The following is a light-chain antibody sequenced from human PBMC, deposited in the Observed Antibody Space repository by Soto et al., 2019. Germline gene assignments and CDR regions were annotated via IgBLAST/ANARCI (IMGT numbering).Light chain of an antibody. J-gene: IGKJ4*01. CDR3: QQYGSSPRT. CDR2: GAS. CDR1: QSVSSNY. V-gene: IGKV3-20*01. Sequence: EIVLTQSPGTLSLSPGERATLSCRASQSVSSNYLAWYQQKPGHAPRLLIYGASSRATGIPDRFSGSGSGTDFTLTISRLEPEDFALYYCQQYGSSPRTFGGGTKVEIK.